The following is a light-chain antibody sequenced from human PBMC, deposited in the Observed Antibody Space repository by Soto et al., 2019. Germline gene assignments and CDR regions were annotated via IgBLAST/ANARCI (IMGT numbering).Light chain of an antibody. V-gene: IGLV1-40*01. Sequence: QSVLTQPPSVSGAPGQRVTISCTGSSANIGAGYDVHWYQQLPGTDPKLLIYGNSNRPSGVPDRFSASKSGTSASLAITGLQAEEEADYYCQSYDSSLSGWVFGGGTKLTVL. J-gene: IGLJ3*02. CDR2: GNS. CDR1: SANIGAGYD. CDR3: QSYDSSLSGWV.